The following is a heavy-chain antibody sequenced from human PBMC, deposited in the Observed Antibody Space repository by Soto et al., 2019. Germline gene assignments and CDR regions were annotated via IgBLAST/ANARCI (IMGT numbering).Heavy chain of an antibody. J-gene: IGHJ4*02. D-gene: IGHD3-16*01. Sequence: VQLLESGGGLVQPGGSLRLSCVASGFTFSSNAMTWVRQAPGKGLEWVSAISGNGVSTYFADSVKGRFTISRDNFKNTVYLQMDSLRAEDTALYYCAKNWGGFDYWGQGALVTVSS. CDR3: AKNWGGFDY. V-gene: IGHV3-23*01. CDR1: GFTFSSNA. CDR2: ISGNGVST.